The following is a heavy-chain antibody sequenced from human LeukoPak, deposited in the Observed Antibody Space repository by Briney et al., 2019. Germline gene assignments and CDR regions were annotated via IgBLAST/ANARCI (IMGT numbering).Heavy chain of an antibody. V-gene: IGHV4-30-4*01. CDR1: GGSIGSGDSY. Sequence: SETLSLTCTVSGGSIGSGDSYWRWIRQPPGKGLEWIGYIYYSGSTYYNPSLKSRVTISVDTSKNQFSLKLSSVTAADTAVYYCARSIAALDYWGQGTLVTVSS. CDR2: IYYSGST. CDR3: ARSIAALDY. J-gene: IGHJ4*02. D-gene: IGHD6-25*01.